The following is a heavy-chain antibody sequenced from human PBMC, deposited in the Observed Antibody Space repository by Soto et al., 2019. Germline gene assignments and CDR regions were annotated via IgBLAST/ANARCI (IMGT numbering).Heavy chain of an antibody. CDR3: GKDLQSSGWVTFIDY. V-gene: IGHV3-23*01. CDR1: GFTFSSYA. Sequence: GGSLRLSCAASGFTFSSYAMSWVRQAPGKGPEWVSAITAGGGGTYYADSVKGRFTISRDNSKHTLYLQMNSLRVEDTALYYCGKDLQSSGWVTFIDYWGQGTLVTVSS. J-gene: IGHJ4*02. D-gene: IGHD6-19*01. CDR2: ITAGGGGT.